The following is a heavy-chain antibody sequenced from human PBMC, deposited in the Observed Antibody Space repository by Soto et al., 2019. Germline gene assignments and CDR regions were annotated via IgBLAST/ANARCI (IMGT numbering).Heavy chain of an antibody. J-gene: IGHJ4*02. CDR2: IYYSGST. V-gene: IGHV4-59*01. CDR1: GGSISSYY. D-gene: IGHD4-17*01. Sequence: PSETLSLTCTVSGGSISSYYWSWIRQPPGKGLEWIGYIYYSGSTNYNPSLKSRVTISVDTSKNQFSLKLSSVTAADTVVYYCARGNDYGDYYFDYWGQGTLVT. CDR3: ARGNDYGDYYFDY.